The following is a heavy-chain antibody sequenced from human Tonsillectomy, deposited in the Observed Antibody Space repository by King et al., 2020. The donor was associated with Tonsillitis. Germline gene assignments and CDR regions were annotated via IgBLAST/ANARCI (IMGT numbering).Heavy chain of an antibody. J-gene: IGHJ6*02. V-gene: IGHV3-23*04. D-gene: IGHD1/OR15-1a*01. Sequence: VQLVESGGGLVQPGGSLRLSCAASVFSFGSYAMSWGRQASGKGLDWVSGISGRGGTINYADFVKGRFTISRDTSKNTLYLQMNSLRGEDTGVYYCAKDAGNNDYDMDVWGQGTTVTVSS. CDR3: AKDAGNNDYDMDV. CDR2: ISGRGGTI. CDR1: VFSFGSYA.